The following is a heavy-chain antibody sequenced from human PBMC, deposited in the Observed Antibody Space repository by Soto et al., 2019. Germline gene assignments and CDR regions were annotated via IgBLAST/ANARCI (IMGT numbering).Heavy chain of an antibody. D-gene: IGHD6-19*01. CDR2: IIPIFGTA. Sequence: QVQLVQSGAEVKKPGSSVKVSCKASGGTFSSYAISWVRQAPGQGLDWMGGIIPIFGTANYAQKFQGRVTITADESTSTAYMELRSLRSEDTAVYYCARYYSSGWYGNYYYGMDVWCQGTTVTVSS. CDR3: ARYYSSGWYGNYYYGMDV. CDR1: GGTFSSYA. J-gene: IGHJ6*02. V-gene: IGHV1-69*01.